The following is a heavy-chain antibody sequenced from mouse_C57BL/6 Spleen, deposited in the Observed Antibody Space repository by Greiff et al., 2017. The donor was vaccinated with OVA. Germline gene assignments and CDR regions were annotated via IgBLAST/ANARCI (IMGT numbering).Heavy chain of an antibody. Sequence: EVKLVESEGGLVQPGSSMKLSCTASGFTFSDYYMAWVRQVPEKGLEWVANINYDGSSTYYLDSLKSRFIISRDNAKNILYLQMSSLKSEDTATYYCARTEVGIYYAMDYWGQGTSVTVSS. J-gene: IGHJ4*01. D-gene: IGHD1-1*01. CDR2: INYDGSST. V-gene: IGHV5-16*01. CDR1: GFTFSDYY. CDR3: ARTEVGIYYAMDY.